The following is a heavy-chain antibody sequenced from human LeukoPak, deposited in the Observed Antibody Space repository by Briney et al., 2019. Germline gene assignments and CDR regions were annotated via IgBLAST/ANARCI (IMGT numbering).Heavy chain of an antibody. CDR3: ARESTYYYDSSGYYFRDD. J-gene: IGHJ4*02. CDR2: INYSGST. D-gene: IGHD3-22*01. V-gene: IGHV4-30-4*01. Sequence: PSETLSLTCTVSGGSISSDNYQWSWIRQPPGQGLEWIGYINYSGSTYYSPSLKSRVTVSVDTSKNQFFLKLSSVTAADTAVYYCARESTYYYDSSGYYFRDDWGQGTLVTVSS. CDR1: GGSISSDNYQ.